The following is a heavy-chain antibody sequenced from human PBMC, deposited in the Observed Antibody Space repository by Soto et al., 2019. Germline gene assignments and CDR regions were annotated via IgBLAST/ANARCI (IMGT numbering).Heavy chain of an antibody. Sequence: GGSLRLSCAAPGFTFSSYWMSWVRQAPGKGLEWVANIKQDGSEKYYVDSVKGRFTISRDNAKNSLYLQMNSLRAEDTAVYYCARDSSSWSYYYYYYGMDVWGQGTTVTVSS. CDR1: GFTFSSYW. D-gene: IGHD6-13*01. CDR2: IKQDGSEK. V-gene: IGHV3-7*01. J-gene: IGHJ6*02. CDR3: ARDSSSWSYYYYYYGMDV.